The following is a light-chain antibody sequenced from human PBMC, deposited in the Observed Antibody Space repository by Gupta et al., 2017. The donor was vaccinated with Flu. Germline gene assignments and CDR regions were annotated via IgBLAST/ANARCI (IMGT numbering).Light chain of an antibody. CDR1: QRVGSSY. V-gene: IGKV3-20*01. Sequence: ERATLSCRASQRVGSSYLAWYQQKPGQAPRLLIYGASSRATGIPDRFSGSGSGTDFTLTISRLEPEDFAVYYCQQYGSSPRTFGQGTKVEIK. CDR3: QQYGSSPRT. J-gene: IGKJ1*01. CDR2: GAS.